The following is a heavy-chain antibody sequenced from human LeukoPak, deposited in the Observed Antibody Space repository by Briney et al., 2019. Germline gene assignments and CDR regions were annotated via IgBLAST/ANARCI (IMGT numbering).Heavy chain of an antibody. Sequence: ASVKVSCKASGGTFSSYAISWVRQAPGQGLEWMGRINPIFGTANYAQKFQGRVTITTDESMSTAYMELSSLRSEDTAVYYCARNLHYYDSSGYLDYWGQGTLVTVSS. CDR2: INPIFGTA. CDR1: GGTFSSYA. J-gene: IGHJ4*02. D-gene: IGHD3-22*01. V-gene: IGHV1-69*05. CDR3: ARNLHYYDSSGYLDY.